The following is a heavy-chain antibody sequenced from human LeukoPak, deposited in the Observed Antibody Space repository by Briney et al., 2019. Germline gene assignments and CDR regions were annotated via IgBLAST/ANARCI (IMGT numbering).Heavy chain of an antibody. D-gene: IGHD5-24*01. Sequence: GGPLRLSCAASGFIFSSYSINWVRQAPGKGLEWVSSISSSSSYIYYADSVKGRFTISRDNAKNSLDLQMNSLRAEDTAVYYFAREDGNDYWGQGTLGTVSS. CDR2: ISSSSSYI. J-gene: IGHJ4*02. CDR3: AREDGNDY. CDR1: GFIFSSYS. V-gene: IGHV3-21*01.